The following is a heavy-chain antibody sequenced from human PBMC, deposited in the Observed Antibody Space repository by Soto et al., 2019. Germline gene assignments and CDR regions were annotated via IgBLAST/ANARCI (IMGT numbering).Heavy chain of an antibody. CDR2: ISGSGGST. V-gene: IGHV3-23*01. CDR1: GFTFSSYA. Sequence: GGSLRLSCAASGFTFSSYAMSWVRQAPGKGLEWVSAISGSGGSTYYADSVKGRFTISRDNSKNTLYLQMNSLRAEDRAVYYCAKDGVWSRSVDSSGWYAGSGLGLPKYYYYGMDVWGQGTTVTVSS. J-gene: IGHJ6*02. CDR3: AKDGVWSRSVDSSGWYAGSGLGLPKYYYYGMDV. D-gene: IGHD6-19*01.